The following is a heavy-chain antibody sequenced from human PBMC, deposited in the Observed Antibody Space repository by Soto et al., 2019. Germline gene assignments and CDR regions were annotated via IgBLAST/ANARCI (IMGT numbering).Heavy chain of an antibody. D-gene: IGHD2-15*01. V-gene: IGHV3-23*01. CDR3: AKDGLPCSGGSCYEHYYYYYYMDV. Sequence: EVQLLESGGGLVQPGGSLRLSCAASGFTFSSYAMSWVRQAPGKGLEWVSAISGSGGSTYYADSVKGRFTISRDNSKNTLYLQMNSLRAEDTAVYYCAKDGLPCSGGSCYEHYYYYYYMDVWGKGTTVTVSS. CDR1: GFTFSSYA. CDR2: ISGSGGST. J-gene: IGHJ6*03.